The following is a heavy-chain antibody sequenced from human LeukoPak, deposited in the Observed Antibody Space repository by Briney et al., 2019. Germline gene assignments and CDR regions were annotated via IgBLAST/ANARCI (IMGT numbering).Heavy chain of an antibody. Sequence: ASVKVSCKASGGTFSSYAISWVRQAPGQGLEWMGGIIPIFGTANYAQKFRGRVTITADESTSTAYMELSSLRSEDTAVYYCALRYCSGGSCYHLDYWGQGTLVTVSS. CDR2: IIPIFGTA. CDR3: ALRYCSGGSCYHLDY. CDR1: GGTFSSYA. J-gene: IGHJ4*02. D-gene: IGHD2-15*01. V-gene: IGHV1-69*13.